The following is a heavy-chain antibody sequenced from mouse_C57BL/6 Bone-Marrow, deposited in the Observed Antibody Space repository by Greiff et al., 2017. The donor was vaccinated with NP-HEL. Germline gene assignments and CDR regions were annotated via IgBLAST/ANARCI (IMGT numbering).Heavy chain of an antibody. CDR1: GFTFSDYY. D-gene: IGHD2-2*01. Sequence: EVKLMESEGGLVQPGSSMKLSCTASGFTFSDYYMAWVRQVPEKGLEWVANINYDGSSTYYLDSLKSRFIISRENAKNLLYLQRSSLKSEDTATYDCARDRSYGYDGWYFDVWGTGTTVTVSS. CDR3: ARDRSYGYDGWYFDV. CDR2: INYDGSST. V-gene: IGHV5-16*01. J-gene: IGHJ1*03.